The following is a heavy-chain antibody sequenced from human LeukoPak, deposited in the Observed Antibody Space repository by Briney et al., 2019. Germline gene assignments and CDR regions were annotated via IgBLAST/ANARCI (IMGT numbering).Heavy chain of an antibody. D-gene: IGHD3-22*01. CDR2: IYYSGST. V-gene: IGHV4-59*01. J-gene: IGHJ4*02. Sequence: SETLSLTCTVSGGSISSYYWSWIRQPPGKGLEWIGYIYYSGSTNHNPSLKSRVTISVDTSKNQFSLKLSSVTAADTAVYYCARGPDYDSSGYYPFDWWGQGTLVTVSS. CDR3: ARGPDYDSSGYYPFDW. CDR1: GGSISSYY.